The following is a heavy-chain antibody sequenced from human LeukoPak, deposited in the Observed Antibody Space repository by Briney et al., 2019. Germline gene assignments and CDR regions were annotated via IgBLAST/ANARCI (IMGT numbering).Heavy chain of an antibody. D-gene: IGHD3-9*01. Sequence: GASVKVSCKASGYTLTNYNISWVRQAPGQGLEWMGWINTYKGDTLYAQKLQGRVTMTTDTSTTTAYMELGSLSSDDTAVYYCAHILTGYYMDYWGQGTLVTVSS. CDR1: GYTLTNYN. J-gene: IGHJ4*02. V-gene: IGHV1-18*01. CDR2: INTYKGDT. CDR3: AHILTGYYMDY.